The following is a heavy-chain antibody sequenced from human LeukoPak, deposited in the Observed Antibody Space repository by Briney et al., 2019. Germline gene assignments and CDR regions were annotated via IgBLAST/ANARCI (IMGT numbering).Heavy chain of an antibody. V-gene: IGHV1-24*01. J-gene: IGHJ3*01. CDR2: FDPEDGET. CDR1: GYTLTELS. CDR3: ARENDYGAPRAVDL. D-gene: IGHD4-17*01. Sequence: ASVEVSCKVSGYTLTELSMHWVRQAPGKGLEWMGGFDPEDGETIYAQKFQGRVTMTEDTSTDTAYMELSSLRSEDTAVYYCARENDYGAPRAVDLWGQGTMVTVSS.